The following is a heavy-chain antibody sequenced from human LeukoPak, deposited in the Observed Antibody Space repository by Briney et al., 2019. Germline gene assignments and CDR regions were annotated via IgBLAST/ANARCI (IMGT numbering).Heavy chain of an antibody. J-gene: IGHJ4*02. Sequence: ASVKVSCKVSGYTLTELSMHWVRQAPGKGLEWMGGFDPEDGETIYAQKFQGRVTMTEDTSTDTAYMELSSLRSEDTAVYYCATASGNGEYVLHPFDYWGQGTLVTVSS. CDR2: FDPEDGET. CDR3: ATASGNGEYVLHPFDY. D-gene: IGHD4-17*01. CDR1: GYTLTELS. V-gene: IGHV1-24*01.